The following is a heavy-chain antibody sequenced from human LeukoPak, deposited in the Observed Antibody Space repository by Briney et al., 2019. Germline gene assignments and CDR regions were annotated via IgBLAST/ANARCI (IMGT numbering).Heavy chain of an antibody. J-gene: IGHJ4*02. CDR1: GGSISSGGYS. CDR3: ARDASSGWPDY. V-gene: IGHV4-30-4*07. CDR2: IYYSGST. Sequence: SETLSLTCTVSGGSISSGGYSWSWIRQPPGKGLEWIGYIYYSGSTYYNPSLKSRVAISVDTSKNQFSLKLSSVTAADTAVYYCARDASSGWPDYWGQGTLVTVSS. D-gene: IGHD6-19*01.